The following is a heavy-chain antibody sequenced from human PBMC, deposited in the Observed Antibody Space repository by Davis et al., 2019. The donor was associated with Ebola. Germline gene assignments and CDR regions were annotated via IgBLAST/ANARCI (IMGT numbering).Heavy chain of an antibody. CDR1: GGSFSSGDYY. D-gene: IGHD3-10*01. V-gene: IGHV4-61*08. J-gene: IGHJ6*02. CDR2: IFYSGST. CDR3: ARDSISRYYYDSGGGMDV. Sequence: MPSETLSLTCIVSGGSFSSGDYYWSWIRQPPEKGLEWIGYIFYSGSTNYNPSLKSRVTMSVDTSKNQFSLKLSSVTAADTAVYYCARDSISRYYYDSGGGMDVWGQGTTVTVSS.